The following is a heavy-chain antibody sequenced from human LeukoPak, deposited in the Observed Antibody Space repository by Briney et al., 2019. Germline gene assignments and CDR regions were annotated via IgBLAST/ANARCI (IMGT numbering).Heavy chain of an antibody. CDR2: ISAYNGNT. CDR3: ARDCYDSSGPGYFDY. Sequence: GASVKVSCKASGYTFTSYGISWVRQAPGQGLEWMGWISAYNGNTNYAQKLQGRVTMTTDTSTSTAYMELRSPRSDDTAVYYCARDCYDSSGPGYFDYWGQGTLITVSS. CDR1: GYTFTSYG. J-gene: IGHJ4*02. D-gene: IGHD3-22*01. V-gene: IGHV1-18*01.